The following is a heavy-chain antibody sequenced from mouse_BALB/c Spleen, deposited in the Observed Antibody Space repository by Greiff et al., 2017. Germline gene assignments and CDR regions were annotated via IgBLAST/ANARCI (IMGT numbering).Heavy chain of an antibody. D-gene: IGHD2-10*02. CDR3: VRRYGNYPMDY. Sequence: EVQLVESGGGLVQPKGSLKLSCAASGFTFNTYAMNWVRQAPGKGLEWVARIRSKSNNYATYYADSVKDRFTISRDDSQSMLYLQMNNLKTEDTAMYYCVRRYGNYPMDYWGQGTSVTVSS. CDR1: GFTFNTYA. CDR2: IRSKSNNYAT. V-gene: IGHV10-1*02. J-gene: IGHJ4*01.